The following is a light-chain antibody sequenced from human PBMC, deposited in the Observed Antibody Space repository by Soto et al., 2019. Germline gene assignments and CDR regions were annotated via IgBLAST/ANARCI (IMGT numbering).Light chain of an antibody. V-gene: IGKV1-27*01. J-gene: IGKJ3*01. CDR2: AAS. CDR3: QKYDSAPFT. Sequence: DIQMTQSPSSLSASIGDRVTITCRASQSISNSLAWYQQKPGQVPKLLIFAASTLQSGVPARFSGSGSGTDFALTISSLQPEDVATYYCQKYDSAPFTFGGGTKVDIK. CDR1: QSISNS.